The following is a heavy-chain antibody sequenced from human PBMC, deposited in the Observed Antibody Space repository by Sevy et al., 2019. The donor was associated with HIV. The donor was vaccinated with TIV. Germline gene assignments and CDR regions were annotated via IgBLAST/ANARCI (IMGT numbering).Heavy chain of an antibody. J-gene: IGHJ4*02. CDR1: GFTFSSYN. CDR2: ISGSSNYI. CDR3: ARGPPDGSYDYFDY. V-gene: IGHV3-21*06. D-gene: IGHD1-26*01. Sequence: GGSLRLSCAASGFTFSSYNMNWVRQAPGKGLEWVSSISGSSNYIYYAESVKGRFIISRDNAKNTRYLQMNSLRADDTAVYYCARGPPDGSYDYFDYWGQGTLVTVSS.